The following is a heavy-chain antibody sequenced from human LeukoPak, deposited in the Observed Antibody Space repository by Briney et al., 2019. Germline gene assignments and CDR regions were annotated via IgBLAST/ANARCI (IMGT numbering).Heavy chain of an antibody. CDR1: GDSISSSSYY. J-gene: IGHJ4*02. CDR2: LYYSGST. D-gene: IGHD3-3*01. CDR3: ARAPNYDFWSGYLDY. V-gene: IGHV4-39*01. Sequence: SETLSLTCTVSGDSISSSSYYWGWIRQPPGKGLEWLGSLYYSGSTYYNPSLKSRVTISVDTSKNQFSLKLSSVTAADTAVYYCARAPNYDFWSGYLDYWGQGTLVTVSS.